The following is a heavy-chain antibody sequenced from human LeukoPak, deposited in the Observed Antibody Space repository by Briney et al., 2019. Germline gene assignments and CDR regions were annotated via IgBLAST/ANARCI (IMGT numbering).Heavy chain of an antibody. CDR2: VSASGRT. Sequence: PSETLSLTCDVSGGPVTEYYWNWIRQPAGKGLEWIGRVSASGRTYYNPSLKGRLTLSIDTSKSQLSLQLTSVTAADTALYYCARSLYSNYAVSWFASWGQGTLVTVSS. J-gene: IGHJ5*01. CDR1: GGPVTEYY. CDR3: ARSLYSNYAVSWFAS. D-gene: IGHD4-11*01. V-gene: IGHV4-4*07.